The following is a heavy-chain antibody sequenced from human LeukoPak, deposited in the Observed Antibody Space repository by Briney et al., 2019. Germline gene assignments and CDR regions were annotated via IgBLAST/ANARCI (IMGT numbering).Heavy chain of an antibody. V-gene: IGHV3-11*04. D-gene: IGHD1-20*01. Sequence: GGSLRLSCAASGFTFSDYYMNWIRQAPGKGLEWVSYITSSGSTIYYADSVKGRFTISRDNAKNSLYLQMNSLRAEDTAVYYCATETDSLTGTTDYWGQGTLVTVSS. CDR1: GFTFSDYY. CDR3: ATETDSLTGTTDY. J-gene: IGHJ4*02. CDR2: ITSSGSTI.